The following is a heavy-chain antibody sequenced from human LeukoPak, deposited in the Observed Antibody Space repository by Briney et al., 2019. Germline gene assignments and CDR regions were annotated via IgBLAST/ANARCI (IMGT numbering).Heavy chain of an antibody. V-gene: IGHV3-30*18. CDR1: GFTFSSYG. CDR3: AKGPSRLGYCSSTSCLHFDY. J-gene: IGHJ4*02. Sequence: GGSLRLSCAASGFTFSSYGMHWVRQAPGKGLEWVAVISYDGSNKYYADSVKGRFTISRDNSKNTLYLQMNSLRAEDTAVYYCAKGPSRLGYCSSTSCLHFDYWGQGTLVTVSS. D-gene: IGHD2-2*01. CDR2: ISYDGSNK.